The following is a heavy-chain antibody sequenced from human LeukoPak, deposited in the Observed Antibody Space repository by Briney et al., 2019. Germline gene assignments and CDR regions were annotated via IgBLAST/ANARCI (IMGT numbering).Heavy chain of an antibody. J-gene: IGHJ4*02. Sequence: SETLSLTCAVYGGSFSGYYWSWIRQPPGKGLEWIGYIYYSGSTYYNPSLKSRVTISVDTSKNQFSLKLSSVTAADTAVYYCARDDYSNYVNWGQGTLVTVSS. D-gene: IGHD4-11*01. CDR3: ARDDYSNYVN. CDR1: GGSFSGYY. CDR2: IYYSGST. V-gene: IGHV4-30-4*08.